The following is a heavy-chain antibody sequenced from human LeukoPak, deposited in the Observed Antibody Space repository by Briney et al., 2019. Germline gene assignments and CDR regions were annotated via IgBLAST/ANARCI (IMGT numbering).Heavy chain of an antibody. CDR3: AKDYGSGNAVFDY. CDR1: GFPFSSYG. D-gene: IGHD3-10*01. CDR2: ISYDGSNK. V-gene: IGHV3-30*18. J-gene: IGHJ4*02. Sequence: GGSLRLSCAASGFPFSSYGMHWVRQAPGMGLEWVAVISYDGSNKYYTDSVKGRFTISRDNSKNTLYLQMNSLRAEDTAVYYCAKDYGSGNAVFDYWGRGTLVTVSS.